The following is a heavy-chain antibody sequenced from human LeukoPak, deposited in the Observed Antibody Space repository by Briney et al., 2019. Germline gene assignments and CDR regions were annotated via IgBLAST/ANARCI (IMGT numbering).Heavy chain of an antibody. CDR1: GGSLSDYY. V-gene: IGHV4-34*01. CDR2: ISHRGRT. Sequence: SETLSLTCAVYGGSLSDYYWSWIRQSLGKGLEWIGEISHRGRTYYNLSLKSRVTISIDTSKNQFSLKVSSVTAADTAVYYCARGPRRDYSYYYMDVWGIGTTVTVSS. CDR3: ARGPRRDYSYYYMDV. J-gene: IGHJ6*03.